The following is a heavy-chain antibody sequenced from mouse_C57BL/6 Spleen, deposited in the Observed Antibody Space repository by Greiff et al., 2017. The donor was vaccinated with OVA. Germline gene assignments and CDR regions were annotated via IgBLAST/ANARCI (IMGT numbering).Heavy chain of an antibody. J-gene: IGHJ1*03. CDR3: ARGDYYYSPWYFDV. Sequence: EVQLQQSGPELVKPGASVKIPCKASGYTFTDYNMDWVKQSHGKSLEWIGDINPNNGGTIYNQKFKGKATLTVDKSSSTAYMELRSLTSEDTAVYYCARGDYYYSPWYFDVWGTGTTVTVSS. CDR1: GYTFTDYN. CDR2: INPNNGGT. D-gene: IGHD2-1*01. V-gene: IGHV1-18*01.